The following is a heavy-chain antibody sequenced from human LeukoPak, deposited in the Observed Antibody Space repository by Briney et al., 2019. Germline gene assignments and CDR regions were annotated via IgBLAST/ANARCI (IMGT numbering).Heavy chain of an antibody. CDR3: ARGGYCSSTSCYTRPYDY. CDR2: INHSGST. CDR1: GGSFSGYY. J-gene: IGHJ4*02. Sequence: LETLSLTCAVYGGSFSGYYWSWIRQPPGKGLEWIGEINHSGSTNYNPSLKSRVTISVDTSKNQFSLKLSSVTAADTAVYYCARGGYCSSTSCYTRPYDYWGQGTLVTVSS. D-gene: IGHD2-2*02. V-gene: IGHV4-34*01.